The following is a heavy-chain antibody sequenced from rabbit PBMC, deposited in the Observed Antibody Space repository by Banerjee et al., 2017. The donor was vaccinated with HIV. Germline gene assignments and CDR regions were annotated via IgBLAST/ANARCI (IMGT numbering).Heavy chain of an antibody. CDR3: ARDYDDYGDWVFAL. Sequence: QEQLVESGGGLVQPEGSLTLTCTASGFSFSSSYYMCWVRQAPGKGLEWIGCIAAGSSGNSYYASWAKGRFTISKTSSTTVTLQMTSLTAADTATYFCARDYDDYGDWVFALRGQGTLVTVS. D-gene: IGHD2-1*01. CDR2: IAAGSSGNS. CDR1: GFSFSSSYY. J-gene: IGHJ3*01. V-gene: IGHV1S45*01.